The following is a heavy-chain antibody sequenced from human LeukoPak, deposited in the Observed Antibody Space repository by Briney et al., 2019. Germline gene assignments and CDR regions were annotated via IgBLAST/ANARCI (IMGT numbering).Heavy chain of an antibody. Sequence: GGSLRLSCAASGFTFSSYSMNWVRQAPGKGLEWVSSISSSSSYIYYADSVKGRFTISRDNAKSSLYLQMNSLRAEDTAVYYCAKTTARGSFVLVAYGMDVWGQGTTVTVSS. J-gene: IGHJ6*02. CDR3: AKTTARGSFVLVAYGMDV. D-gene: IGHD6-6*01. CDR1: GFTFSSYS. CDR2: ISSSSSYI. V-gene: IGHV3-21*04.